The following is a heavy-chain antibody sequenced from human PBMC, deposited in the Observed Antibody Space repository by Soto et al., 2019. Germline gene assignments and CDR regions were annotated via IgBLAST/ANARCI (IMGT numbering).Heavy chain of an antibody. V-gene: IGHV3-48*03. CDR1: GFTFSSYE. J-gene: IGHJ3*02. CDR2: ISSSGSTI. D-gene: IGHD3-22*01. Sequence: LRLSCAASGFTFSSYEMNWVRQAPGKGLEWVSYISSSGSTIYYADSVKGRFTISRDNATNSLYLQMNSLRAEDTAVYYCARLPDYYDGDAFDIWGQGTMVTVSS. CDR3: ARLPDYYDGDAFDI.